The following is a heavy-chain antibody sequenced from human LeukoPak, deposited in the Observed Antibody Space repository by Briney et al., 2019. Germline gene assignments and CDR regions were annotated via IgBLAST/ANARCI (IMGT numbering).Heavy chain of an antibody. CDR3: ARDRSTLLFWFGQLED. CDR1: GFTFSSYA. CDR2: ISYDGSNK. J-gene: IGHJ4*02. Sequence: GGSLRLSCAASGFTFSSYAMHWVRQAPGKGLEWVAVISYDGSNKYYADSVKGRFTISRDNSKNTLYLQMNSLRAEDTAVYYCARDRSTLLFWFGQLEDWGQGTLVTVSP. D-gene: IGHD3-10*01. V-gene: IGHV3-30-3*01.